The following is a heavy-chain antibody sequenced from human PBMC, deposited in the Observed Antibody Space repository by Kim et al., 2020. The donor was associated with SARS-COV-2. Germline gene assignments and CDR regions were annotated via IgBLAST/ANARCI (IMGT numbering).Heavy chain of an antibody. CDR3: ARVVVGATGWFDP. J-gene: IGHJ5*02. V-gene: IGHV4-31*02. Sequence: YNPSLNSRVTRSVDTSKNQFSLKLSSVAAADTAVYYCARVVVGATGWFDPWGQGTLVTVSS. D-gene: IGHD2-15*01.